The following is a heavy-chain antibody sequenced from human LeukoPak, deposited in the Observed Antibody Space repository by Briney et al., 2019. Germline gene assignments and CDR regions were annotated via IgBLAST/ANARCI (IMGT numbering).Heavy chain of an antibody. CDR1: GFXFSNAW. D-gene: IGHD3-16*01. J-gene: IGHJ1*01. V-gene: IGHV3-15*01. Sequence: PGGSLRLSCVASGFXFSNAWMNWVRQAPGKGREWVGVIKSKSDGGTTDYAAPVKGKFTISRDDSKNTLYLQMNSLKSEDTAVYYCTTGGGVYDYVSLHWGQGTLVTVSS. CDR3: TTGGGVYDYVSLH. CDR2: IKSKSDGGTT.